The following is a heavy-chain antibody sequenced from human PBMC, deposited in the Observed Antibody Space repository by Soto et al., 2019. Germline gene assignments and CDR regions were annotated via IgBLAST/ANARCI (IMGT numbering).Heavy chain of an antibody. Sequence: QVQLVQSGAEVKKPGASVKVSCKASGYTFSNYDVNWVRQAAGQGLEWMGWMNPNSGNTAYAQKFQGRVAMTRNTSISTAYMELSSLRSEDTAVYYCARFRDYLKGFDYWGQGTLVTVSS. CDR3: ARFRDYLKGFDY. D-gene: IGHD4-17*01. V-gene: IGHV1-8*01. J-gene: IGHJ4*02. CDR1: GYTFSNYD. CDR2: MNPNSGNT.